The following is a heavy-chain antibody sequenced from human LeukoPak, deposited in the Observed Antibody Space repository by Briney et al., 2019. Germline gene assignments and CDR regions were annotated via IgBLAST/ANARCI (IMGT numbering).Heavy chain of an antibody. CDR2: IFYSGSP. D-gene: IGHD2-2*01. CDR1: GGSISSTSYY. J-gene: IGHJ4*02. Sequence: PSETLSLTCTVSGGSISSTSYYWGWIRQPPGKGLEWLGSIFYSGSPYYNPSLKGRVTISVDTSKNQFSLKLTSVTAADTAMYYCARLKGVPAADYWGQGTLVTVSS. CDR3: ARLKGVPAADY. V-gene: IGHV4-39*01.